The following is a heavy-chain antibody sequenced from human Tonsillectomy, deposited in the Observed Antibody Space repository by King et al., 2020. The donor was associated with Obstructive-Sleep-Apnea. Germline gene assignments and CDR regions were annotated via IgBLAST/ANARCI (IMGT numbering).Heavy chain of an antibody. Sequence: VQLVESGGGLVQPGGSLRLSCAASGFTFSSYWMNWVRQAPGKVLEWVANIKQDGSEIYYVDSVKGRFTISRDNAENSMYLQMNSLGAEDTAVYYCARDRGWSPWDYWGQGTLVTVSS. D-gene: IGHD6-19*01. CDR1: GFTFSSYW. CDR2: IKQDGSEI. J-gene: IGHJ4*02. CDR3: ARDRGWSPWDY. V-gene: IGHV3-7*03.